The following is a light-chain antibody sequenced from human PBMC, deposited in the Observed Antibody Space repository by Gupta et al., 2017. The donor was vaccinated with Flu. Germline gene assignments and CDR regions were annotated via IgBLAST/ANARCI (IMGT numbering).Light chain of an antibody. V-gene: IGLV2-14*01. CDR3: SSYTSTNTFYV. CDR1: SSDVGRSDS. Sequence: QSALTQPASASGSPRQSITISCTGTSSDVGRSDSVSWYQQYPGKAPKLIIYDVTTRPSGVSSRFSGSKSGNTASLTISGLEAEDESDYYCSSYTSTNTFYVFGTGTTVTVL. CDR2: DVT. J-gene: IGLJ1*01.